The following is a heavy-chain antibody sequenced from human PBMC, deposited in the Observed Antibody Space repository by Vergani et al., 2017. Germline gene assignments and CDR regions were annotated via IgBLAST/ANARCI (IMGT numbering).Heavy chain of an antibody. CDR3: ARHPIGDCRGGSCSPTFDY. CDR2: IDPSDSYT. CDR1: GYSFTSYW. J-gene: IGHJ4*02. D-gene: IGHD2-15*01. Sequence: EVQLVQSGAEVKKPGESLRISCKGSGYSFTSYWISWVRQMPGKGLEWMGRIDPSDSYTNYSPSFQGHVTISADKSISTAYLQCSSLKASDTAMYYCARHPIGDCRGGSCSPTFDYWGQGTLVTVSS. V-gene: IGHV5-10-1*03.